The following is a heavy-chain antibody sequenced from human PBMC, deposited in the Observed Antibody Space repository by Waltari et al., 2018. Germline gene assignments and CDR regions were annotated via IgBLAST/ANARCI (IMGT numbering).Heavy chain of an antibody. J-gene: IGHJ3*01. CDR1: GGSLTSSRHY. CDR2: ISYSGAT. V-gene: IGHV4-39*01. CDR3: ATYVGASVGTAAFDV. Sequence: QLHLQESGPGLVKPSETLSPTCSVSGGSLTSSRHYWGWIRQPPGKGLEWTGTISYSGATYYNPSLRSRVTISLDTSKNQFSLKLNSVTAADTAVYYCATYVGASVGTAAFDVWGQGTMVTASS. D-gene: IGHD3-10*02.